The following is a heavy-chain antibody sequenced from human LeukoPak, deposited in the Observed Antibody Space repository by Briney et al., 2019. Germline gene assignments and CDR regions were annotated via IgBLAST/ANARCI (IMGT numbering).Heavy chain of an antibody. CDR1: GYTFTNYD. J-gene: IGHJ4*02. CDR3: ATPGLGGSSFDY. Sequence: ASVKVSCQASGYTFTNYDINWVRQATGQGLEWMGWMNPNSGNTGYAPKFQGRVTMTEDTSTDTAYMELSSLRSEDTAVYYCATPGLGGSSFDYWGQGTLVTVSS. D-gene: IGHD1-26*01. CDR2: MNPNSGNT. V-gene: IGHV1-8*01.